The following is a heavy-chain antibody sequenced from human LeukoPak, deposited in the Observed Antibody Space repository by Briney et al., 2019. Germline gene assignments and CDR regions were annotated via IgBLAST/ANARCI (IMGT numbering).Heavy chain of an antibody. V-gene: IGHV4-59*04. J-gene: IGHJ5*02. CDR3: ARDYFDSSINWFDP. Sequence: SETLSLTCTVSGGSISNYYWSWIRQPPGKGLEWIGTIYYSGSTYYNPSLKSRVTISVDTSKSQFSLKLSSVTAADTAVYHCARDYFDSSINWFDPWGQGTLVTVSS. D-gene: IGHD3-22*01. CDR2: IYYSGST. CDR1: GGSISNYY.